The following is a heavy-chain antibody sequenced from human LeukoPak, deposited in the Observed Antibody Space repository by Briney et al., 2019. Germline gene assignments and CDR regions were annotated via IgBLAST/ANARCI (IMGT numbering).Heavy chain of an antibody. J-gene: IGHJ6*02. CDR3: ARFSMVTGRYYYYYGMDV. D-gene: IGHD5-18*01. CDR1: GGSISTYY. V-gene: IGHV4-59*01. Sequence: TSETLSLTCTVSGGSISTYYWNWIRQPPGKGLEWIGYIYYTGSTNYNPSLKSRVTISVDTSKNQFSLKLSSVTAADTAVYYCARFSMVTGRYYYYYGMDVWGQGTTVTVSS. CDR2: IYYTGST.